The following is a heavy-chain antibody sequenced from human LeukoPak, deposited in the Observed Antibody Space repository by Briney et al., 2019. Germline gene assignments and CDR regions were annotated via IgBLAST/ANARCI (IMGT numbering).Heavy chain of an antibody. J-gene: IGHJ4*02. Sequence: SVKVSCKASGYTFTSYGISWVRQAPGQGLEWMGRIIPILGIANYAQKFQGRVTITADKSTSTAYMELSSLRSEDTAVYHCASGIAVADVDYWGQGTLVTVSS. V-gene: IGHV1-69*04. CDR2: IIPILGIA. CDR3: ASGIAVADVDY. CDR1: GYTFTSYG. D-gene: IGHD6-19*01.